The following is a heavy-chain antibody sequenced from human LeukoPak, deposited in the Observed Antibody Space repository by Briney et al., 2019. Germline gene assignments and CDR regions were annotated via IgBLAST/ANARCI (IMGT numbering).Heavy chain of an antibody. V-gene: IGHV4-34*01. CDR1: GGTFSGYY. D-gene: IGHD3-22*01. Sequence: SETLSLTCAVYGGTFSGYYWSWIRQPPGKGLEWIGEINHSGSTNYNPSLKSRGTISVDTSKNQFSLKLSSATAADTAVYYCARRLLGDSKKFDPWGQGTLVTVSS. J-gene: IGHJ5*02. CDR2: INHSGST. CDR3: ARRLLGDSKKFDP.